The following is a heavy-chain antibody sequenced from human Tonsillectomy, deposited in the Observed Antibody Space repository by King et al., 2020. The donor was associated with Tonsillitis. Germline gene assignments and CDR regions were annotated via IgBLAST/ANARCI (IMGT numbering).Heavy chain of an antibody. CDR3: ATDKSGWCRDKYNWFDP. V-gene: IGHV4-39*07. Sequence: QLQESGPGLVKPSETLSLTCTVSGGSISSSSYYWGWIRQPPGKGLEWIGSIYYSGSTYYNPSLKSRVTISVDTSKNQFSLKLSSVTAADTAVYYCATDKSGWCRDKYNWFDPWGQGTLVTVSS. CDR1: GGSISSSSYY. J-gene: IGHJ5*02. CDR2: IYYSGST. D-gene: IGHD6-19*01.